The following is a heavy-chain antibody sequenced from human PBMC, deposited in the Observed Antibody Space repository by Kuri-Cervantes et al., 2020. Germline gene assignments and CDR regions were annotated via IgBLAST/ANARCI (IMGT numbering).Heavy chain of an antibody. V-gene: IGHV3-23*01. D-gene: IGHD1-26*01. CDR1: GCTFSTYS. CDR3: ARGGSPPGGYYYYYGMDV. Sequence: GESLKISCGASGCTFSTYSMSWVRQAPGKGLEYVSAISGSGDNTYYADSVKGRFTISRDNSKNTLYLQMNSLRAEDTAVYYCARGGSPPGGYYYYYGMDVWGQGTTVTVSS. CDR2: ISGSGDNT. J-gene: IGHJ6*02.